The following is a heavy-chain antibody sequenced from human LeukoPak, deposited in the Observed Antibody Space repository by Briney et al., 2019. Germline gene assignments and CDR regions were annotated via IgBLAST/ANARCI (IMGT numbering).Heavy chain of an antibody. D-gene: IGHD1-26*01. CDR2: INPSGGST. Sequence: ASVKVSCKASGYTFTSYYMHRVRQAPGQGLEWMGIINPSGGSTSYAQKFQGRVTMTRDTSTSTVYMELSSLRSEGTAVYYCARSIVGATYYYYGMDVWGQGTTVTVSS. CDR1: GYTFTSYY. CDR3: ARSIVGATYYYYGMDV. V-gene: IGHV1-46*01. J-gene: IGHJ6*02.